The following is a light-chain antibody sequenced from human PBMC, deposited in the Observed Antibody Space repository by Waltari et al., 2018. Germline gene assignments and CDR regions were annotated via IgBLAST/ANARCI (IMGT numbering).Light chain of an antibody. CDR3: RQRSTWPPPT. CDR1: QSVGSY. V-gene: IGKV3-11*01. J-gene: IGKJ4*01. CDR2: DAS. Sequence: EIVLTQSPATLSLSPGERATLSCRASQSVGSYLAWYQQKPGQAPRLLIYDASNRATGIPARFSGSGSGTDVTRTISSLEPEDFAVYYCRQRSTWPPPTFGGGTKVEIK.